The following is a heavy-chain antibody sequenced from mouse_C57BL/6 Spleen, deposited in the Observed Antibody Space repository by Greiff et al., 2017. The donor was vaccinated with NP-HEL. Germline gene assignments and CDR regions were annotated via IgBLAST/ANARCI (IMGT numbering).Heavy chain of an antibody. Sequence: QVQLKESGPGLVQPSQSLSITCTVSGFSLTSYGVHWVRQSPGKGLEWLGVIWSGGSTDYNAAFISRLSISKDNSKSQVFFKMNSLQADDTAIYYCARNPEDYYGSRYYFDDWGQGTTLTVSS. CDR2: IWSGGST. V-gene: IGHV2-2*01. D-gene: IGHD1-1*01. J-gene: IGHJ2*01. CDR1: GFSLTSYG. CDR3: ARNPEDYYGSRYYFDD.